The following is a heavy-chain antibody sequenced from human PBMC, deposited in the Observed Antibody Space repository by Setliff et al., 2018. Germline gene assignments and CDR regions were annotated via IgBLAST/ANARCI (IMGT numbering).Heavy chain of an antibody. V-gene: IGHV1-18*01. Sequence: ASVKVSCKASGYTFTNYGVTWVRQAPGQGLEWMGWIGAYNGNTYNAHKFQGRVTMTSDKSTSTAYMELSSLRSEDTAVYYCAREGIAVAGFDYWGQGTLVTVSS. J-gene: IGHJ4*02. CDR2: IGAYNGNT. CDR3: AREGIAVAGFDY. CDR1: GYTFTNYG. D-gene: IGHD6-19*01.